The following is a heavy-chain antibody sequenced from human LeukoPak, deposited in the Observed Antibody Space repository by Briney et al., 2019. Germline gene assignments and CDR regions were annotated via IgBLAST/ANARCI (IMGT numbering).Heavy chain of an antibody. CDR3: AAAFWVPAAIGGYAFDI. D-gene: IGHD2-2*02. CDR2: IIPILGIA. V-gene: IGHV1-69*04. CDR1: GGTFSSYA. J-gene: IGHJ3*02. Sequence: ASVKVSCKASGGTFSSYAISWVRQAPGQGLEWMGRIIPILGIANYAQKFQGRVTITADKSTSTAYMELSSLRSEDTAVYYCAAAFWVPAAIGGYAFDIWGQGTMVTVSS.